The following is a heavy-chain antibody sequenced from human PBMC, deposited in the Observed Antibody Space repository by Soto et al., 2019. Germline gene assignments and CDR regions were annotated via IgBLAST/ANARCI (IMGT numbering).Heavy chain of an antibody. V-gene: IGHV3-30-3*01. CDR3: ARTTTVVAATDY. J-gene: IGHJ4*02. CDR1: GFTFSSYA. D-gene: IGHD2-15*01. Sequence: QVQLVESGGGVVQPGRSLRLSCAASGFTFSSYAMHWVRQAPGKGLEWVAVISYDGSNKYYADSVKGRFTISRDNSKNTLYLKMNGLRAEDTAVYYCARTTTVVAATDYWGQGTLVTVSS. CDR2: ISYDGSNK.